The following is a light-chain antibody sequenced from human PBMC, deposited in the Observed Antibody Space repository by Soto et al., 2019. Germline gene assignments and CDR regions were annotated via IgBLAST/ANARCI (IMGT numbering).Light chain of an antibody. J-gene: IGLJ1*01. CDR1: GWDVCAYNL. CDR2: EVS. Sequence: QSLLSPPAAVTGSPGQSISVCRAGKGWDVCAYNLVSWDQQPPDKGSKLVICEVSTRPSGISTCFSVSNSGGTASLTNSGLQVEDEADYCCCSYSGHGAHVFGTGSK. CDR3: CSYSGHGAHV. V-gene: IGLV2-23*02.